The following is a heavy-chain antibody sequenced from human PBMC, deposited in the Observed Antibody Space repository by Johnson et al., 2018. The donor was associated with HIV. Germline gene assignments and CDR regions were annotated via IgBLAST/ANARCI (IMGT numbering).Heavy chain of an antibody. D-gene: IGHD3-22*01. CDR3: ATITMIGGI. Sequence: VQLVESGGGLVQPGGSLRLSCAASGFTFSSFWMTWVRQAPGKGLEWVANINVDGSQTYYLDSVQGRFTISRDNVNNSVFLLLNSLRVEDTAVYYCATITMIGGIWGQGTMVTVSS. J-gene: IGHJ3*02. CDR1: GFTFSSFW. CDR2: INVDGSQT. V-gene: IGHV3-7*01.